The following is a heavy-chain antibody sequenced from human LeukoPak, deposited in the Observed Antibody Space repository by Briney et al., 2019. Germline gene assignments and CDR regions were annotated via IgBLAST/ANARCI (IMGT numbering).Heavy chain of an antibody. CDR1: GGSISTDY. V-gene: IGHV4-4*07. CDR2: IYTSGST. Sequence: SETLSLTCTVSGGSISTDYWTWIRQPAGKGPERIGLIYTSGSTNYNPSLKSRVTMSLDTSKNQFSLKLTSVTAADTAVYYCASDFGYWGQGTLVTVSS. CDR3: ASDFGY. D-gene: IGHD3-10*01. J-gene: IGHJ4*02.